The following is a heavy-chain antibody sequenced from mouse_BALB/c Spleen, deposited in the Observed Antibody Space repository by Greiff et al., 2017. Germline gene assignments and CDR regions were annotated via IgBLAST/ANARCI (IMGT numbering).Heavy chain of an antibody. CDR2: ISSGGSYT. Sequence: EVKLMESGGDLVKPGGSLKLSCAASGFTFSSYGMSWVRQTPDKRLEWVATISSGGSYTYYPDSVKGRFTISRDNAKNTLYLQMSSLKSEDTAMYYCARSYYYGSSSCDYWGQGTTLTVSS. J-gene: IGHJ2*01. CDR3: ARSYYYGSSSCDY. V-gene: IGHV5-6*01. D-gene: IGHD1-1*01. CDR1: GFTFSSYG.